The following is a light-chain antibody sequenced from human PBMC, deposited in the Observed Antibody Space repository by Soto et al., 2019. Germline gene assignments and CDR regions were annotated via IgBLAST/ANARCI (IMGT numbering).Light chain of an antibody. J-gene: IGLJ2*01. CDR2: GVS. CDR1: SSDVGGYHS. V-gene: IGLV2-8*01. Sequence: QSALTQPPSASGSPGQSVTISCTGTSSDVGGYHSVSWYQQHPGKAPKLMIYGVSTRPSGVPDRFSGSKSGNTASLTVSGLQAEDEADYYCSSYAGRNNAVVFGGGTKLTVL. CDR3: SSYAGRNNAVV.